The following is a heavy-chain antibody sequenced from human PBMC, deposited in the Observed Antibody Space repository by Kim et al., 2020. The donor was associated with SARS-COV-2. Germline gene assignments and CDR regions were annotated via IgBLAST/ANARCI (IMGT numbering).Heavy chain of an antibody. CDR1: GFTFSSYA. CDR3: AKASRNYDILTGYLDY. D-gene: IGHD3-9*01. Sequence: GGSLRLSCAASGFTFSSYAMSWVRQAPGKGLEWVSAISGSGGSTYYADSVKGRFTISRDNSKNTLYLQMNSLRAEDTAVYYCAKASRNYDILTGYLDYWGQGTLVTVSS. J-gene: IGHJ4*02. CDR2: ISGSGGST. V-gene: IGHV3-23*01.